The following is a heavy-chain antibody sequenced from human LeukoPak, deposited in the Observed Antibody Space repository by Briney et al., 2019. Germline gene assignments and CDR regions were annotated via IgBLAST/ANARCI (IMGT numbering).Heavy chain of an antibody. V-gene: IGHV3-30*02. CDR2: IRYDGSNK. Sequence: GGSLRLSCAASGFTFSSYGMHWVRQAPGKGLEWVAFIRYDGSNKYYADSVKGRFTISRDNSKNTLYLQMNSLRAEDTAVYYCAKDRVVLAANYFDYWGQGTLVTVSS. D-gene: IGHD2-2*01. CDR1: GFTFSSYG. CDR3: AKDRVVLAANYFDY. J-gene: IGHJ4*02.